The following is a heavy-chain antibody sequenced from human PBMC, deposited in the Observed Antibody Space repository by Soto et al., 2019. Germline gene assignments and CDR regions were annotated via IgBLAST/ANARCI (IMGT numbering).Heavy chain of an antibody. CDR1: GFTFSSYA. V-gene: IGHV3-23*01. Sequence: VGSLRLSCAASGFTFSSYAMSWVRQAPGKGLEWVSAISGSGGSTYYADSVKGRFTISRDNSKNTLYLQMNSLRAEDTAVYYCAKDRDIGSYYYGMDVWGQGTTVTVSS. CDR2: ISGSGGST. CDR3: AKDRDIGSYYYGMDV. J-gene: IGHJ6*02. D-gene: IGHD2-15*01.